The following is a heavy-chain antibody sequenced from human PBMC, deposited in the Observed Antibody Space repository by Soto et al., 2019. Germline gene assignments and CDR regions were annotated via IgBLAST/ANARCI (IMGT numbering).Heavy chain of an antibody. Sequence: ASVKVSCKASGYTFTSYDINWVRQATGQGLEWMGWMNPNSGNTGYAQKFQGRVTMTRNTSISTAYMELSSLRSEDTAVYYCARVVRYNWNDGMDAFDIWGQGTMVTVSS. CDR2: MNPNSGNT. J-gene: IGHJ3*02. D-gene: IGHD1-1*01. CDR1: GYTFTSYD. CDR3: ARVVRYNWNDGMDAFDI. V-gene: IGHV1-8*01.